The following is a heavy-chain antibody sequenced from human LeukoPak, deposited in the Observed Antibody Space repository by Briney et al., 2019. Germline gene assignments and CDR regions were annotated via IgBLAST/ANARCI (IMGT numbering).Heavy chain of an antibody. CDR3: AKDDAWLRFGE. CDR2: ISSSGSTI. V-gene: IGHV3-48*03. CDR1: AFTFSSNE. J-gene: IGHJ4*02. Sequence: PGGSLRFSCAASAFTFSSNEMDWVRQGPGKGWEGGSYISSSGSTIYYAVPVKGRLTISTANSTTTLYREAISLTAEDTVVYYGAKDDAWLRFGEWSEGTLVTVSS. D-gene: IGHD3-10*01.